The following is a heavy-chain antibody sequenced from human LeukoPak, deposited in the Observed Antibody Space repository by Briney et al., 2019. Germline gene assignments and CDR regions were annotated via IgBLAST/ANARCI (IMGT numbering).Heavy chain of an antibody. D-gene: IGHD2-15*01. CDR3: ARDCSGESCNWFDP. Sequence: ASVKVSCKASGYTFTGYYMHWVRQAPGQGLEWMGWINPNSGGTKYAQKFQGRVTMTRDMSISTAYMEMSSLRSDDTAVYYCARDCSGESCNWFDPWGQGTLVTVSS. J-gene: IGHJ5*02. V-gene: IGHV1-2*02. CDR2: INPNSGGT. CDR1: GYTFTGYY.